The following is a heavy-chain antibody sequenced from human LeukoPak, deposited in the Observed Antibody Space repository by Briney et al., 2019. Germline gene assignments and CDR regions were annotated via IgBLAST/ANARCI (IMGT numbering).Heavy chain of an antibody. J-gene: IGHJ4*02. Sequence: SETLSLTCTVSGGSISSYYWSWIRQPAGKGLEWIGRIYTSGSTNYNPSLKSRVTMSVDTSKNQFFLKLSSVTAADTAVYYCAGNYDILTGVDYWGQGTLVTVSS. CDR2: IYTSGST. CDR1: GGSISSYY. D-gene: IGHD3-9*01. V-gene: IGHV4-4*07. CDR3: AGNYDILTGVDY.